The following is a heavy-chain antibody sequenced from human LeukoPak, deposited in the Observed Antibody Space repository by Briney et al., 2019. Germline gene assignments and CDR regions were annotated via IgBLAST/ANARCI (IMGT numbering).Heavy chain of an antibody. CDR3: ARDRWELPDWYFDL. V-gene: IGHV4-30-2*01. Sequence: SQTLSLTCAVSGGSISSGGYSWSWIRQPPGKGLVWIGYIYHSGSTYYNPSLKSRVTISVDRSKNQFSLKLSSVTAADTAVYYCARDRWELPDWYFDLWGRGTLVTVSS. CDR1: GGSISSGGYS. D-gene: IGHD1-26*01. CDR2: IYHSGST. J-gene: IGHJ2*01.